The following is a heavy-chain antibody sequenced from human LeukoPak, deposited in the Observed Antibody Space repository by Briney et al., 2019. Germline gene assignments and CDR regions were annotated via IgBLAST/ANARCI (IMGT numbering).Heavy chain of an antibody. CDR1: GFTFRSYA. D-gene: IGHD5-18*01. V-gene: IGHV3-23*01. CDR2: ISGSGGNI. Sequence: PGGSLRLSCAASGFTFRSYAMSWVRQAPGKGLECVSAISGSGGNIYYADSVKGRFTISRDNAKNSLYLQMNSLRAEDTAVYYCARSYRGYRDLDYWGQGTLVTVSS. J-gene: IGHJ4*02. CDR3: ARSYRGYRDLDY.